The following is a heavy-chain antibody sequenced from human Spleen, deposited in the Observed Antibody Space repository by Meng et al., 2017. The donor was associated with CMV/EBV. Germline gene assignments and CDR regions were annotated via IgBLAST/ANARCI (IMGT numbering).Heavy chain of an antibody. CDR2: ISWDDDE. D-gene: IGHD2-15*01. CDR1: GFPTRTHGMG. Sequence: GFPTRTHGMGVLWVRPPPGQALEWLARISWDDDERYSPSLKRRLTITKDTSNNQVVLTMTNMDPVDTATYYCAHRDYCSGGTCTFDYWGQGTLVTVSS. V-gene: IGHV2-5*02. J-gene: IGHJ4*02. CDR3: AHRDYCSGGTCTFDY.